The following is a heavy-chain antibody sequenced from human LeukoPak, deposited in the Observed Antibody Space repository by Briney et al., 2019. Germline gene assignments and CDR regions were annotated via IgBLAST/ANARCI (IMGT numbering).Heavy chain of an antibody. CDR2: ISSSSTYI. D-gene: IGHD3-22*01. V-gene: IGHV3-21*01. CDR1: GFTFSSYT. Sequence: PGGSLRLSCAASGFTFSSYTMNWVRQAPGKGLEWASCISSSSTYIYYADSVRGRFTISRDNAKNSLYLQMNSLRAEDTAVYYCARVRWDDGSGHHILFDNWGQGTLVTVSS. J-gene: IGHJ4*02. CDR3: ARVRWDDGSGHHILFDN.